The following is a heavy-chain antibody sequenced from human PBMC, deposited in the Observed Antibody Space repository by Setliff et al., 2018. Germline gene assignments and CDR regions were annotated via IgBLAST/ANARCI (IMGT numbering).Heavy chain of an antibody. CDR3: ARVGGYYYYYYGMDV. CDR1: GGSISSYY. V-gene: IGHV4-59*12. Sequence: SETLSLTCTVSGGSISSYYWNWIRQPPGKGLEWIGYIHYSGSPNYHPSLKSRVSTSVDTSQNQISLKLSSVTAADTAVYYCARVGGYYYYYYGMDVWGQGTTVTVSS. CDR2: IHYSGSP. J-gene: IGHJ6*02.